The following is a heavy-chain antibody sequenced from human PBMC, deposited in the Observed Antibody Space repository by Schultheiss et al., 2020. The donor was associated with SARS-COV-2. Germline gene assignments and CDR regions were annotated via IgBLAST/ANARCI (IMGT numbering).Heavy chain of an antibody. CDR1: GGSISSSSYY. Sequence: SETLSLTCTVSGGSISSSSYYWGWIRQPPGKGLEWIGYIYYSGSTNYNPSLKSRVTISVDTSKNQFSLKLSSVTAADTAVYYCARDHGVAWGQGTLVTVSS. CDR3: ARDHGVA. V-gene: IGHV4-61*05. J-gene: IGHJ5*02. CDR2: IYYSGST. D-gene: IGHD5-24*01.